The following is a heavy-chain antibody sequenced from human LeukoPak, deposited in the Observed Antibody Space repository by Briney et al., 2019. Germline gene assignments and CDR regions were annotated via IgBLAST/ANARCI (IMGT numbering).Heavy chain of an antibody. V-gene: IGHV1-69*13. CDR2: IIPIFGTA. J-gene: IGHJ3*02. D-gene: IGHD3-22*01. CDR3: ARGDYDSSGYYSYPPDI. Sequence: VASVKVSCKASGGTFSSYAISWVRQAPGQGLEWMGGIIPIFGTANYAQKFQGRVTITADESTSTAYMELSSLRSEDTAVYYCARGDYDSSGYYSYPPDIWGQGTMVTVSS. CDR1: GGTFSSYA.